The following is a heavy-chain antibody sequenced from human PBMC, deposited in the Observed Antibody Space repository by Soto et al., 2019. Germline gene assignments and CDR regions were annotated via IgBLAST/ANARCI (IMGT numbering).Heavy chain of an antibody. Sequence: QVTLKESGPVLVKPTETLTLNCTVSGFSLSNARMGVSWIRQPPGKALEWLAHIFSRDERSYSTSLKNRLTISKDTSKSQVVLTLTNMDPVDTATYYCARIRRGSFGPFYYYYYMDVWGKGTTVTVSS. J-gene: IGHJ6*03. V-gene: IGHV2-26*01. CDR3: ARIRRGSFGPFYYYYYMDV. D-gene: IGHD3-3*01. CDR2: IFSRDER. CDR1: GFSLSNARMG.